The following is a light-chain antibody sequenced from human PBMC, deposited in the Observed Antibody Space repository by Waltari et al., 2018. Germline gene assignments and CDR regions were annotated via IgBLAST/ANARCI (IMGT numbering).Light chain of an antibody. Sequence: QSALTQPASVSGSPGQSTTISCTGASSDFGKSNLVSCFQKYPGKAPTLLLYEGSIRPSGVSHGFAGSKSGNPASLTVSGLRTEDEADYYCSSNAGGHVVFGSGTKVTVL. J-gene: IGLJ1*01. CDR2: EGS. CDR1: SSDFGKSNL. V-gene: IGLV2-23*01. CDR3: SSNAGGHVV.